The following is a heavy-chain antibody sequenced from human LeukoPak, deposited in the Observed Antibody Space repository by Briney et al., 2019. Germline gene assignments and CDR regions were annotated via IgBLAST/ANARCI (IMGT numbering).Heavy chain of an antibody. CDR2: MWYDGRNK. CDR1: GFTLSSFG. D-gene: IGHD3-16*01. Sequence: PGGSLRLSWAASGFTLSSFGMVWVRQAPGKGLEWVTLMWYDGRNKYYADSVKGRFTISRDNSKNTVYLQMNSLRGEDTAVYYCARVGDMEAFDIWGQGTRVTVSS. CDR3: ARVGDMEAFDI. J-gene: IGHJ3*02. V-gene: IGHV3-33*01.